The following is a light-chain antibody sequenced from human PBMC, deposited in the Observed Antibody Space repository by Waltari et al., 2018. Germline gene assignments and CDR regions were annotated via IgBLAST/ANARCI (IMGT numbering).Light chain of an antibody. Sequence: ELVMTQSPATLSVSPGERATLSCRASQSVSSNLAWYQQKPGQALRLLIYGASTSATGIPVRFRGSGCGTEFTLTISSLQSEDFAVYYCQQYNNWPPGVTFGPGTKVDIK. V-gene: IGKV3D-15*01. CDR1: QSVSSN. CDR3: QQYNNWPPGVT. J-gene: IGKJ3*01. CDR2: GAS.